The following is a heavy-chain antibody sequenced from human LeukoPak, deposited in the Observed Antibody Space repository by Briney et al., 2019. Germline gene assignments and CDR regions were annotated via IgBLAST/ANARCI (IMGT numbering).Heavy chain of an antibody. V-gene: IGHV4-59*01. CDR2: IYHSGST. CDR1: GGSISNDY. CDR3: ARSEYSYGADAFDI. Sequence: SETLSLTCTVSGGSISNDYWSWIRQTPGKGLEWIGYIYHSGSTNSNPSLKSRVTISVDTSKNQFSLKLSSVTAADTAVYYCARSEYSYGADAFDIWGQGTMVTVSS. D-gene: IGHD5-18*01. J-gene: IGHJ3*02.